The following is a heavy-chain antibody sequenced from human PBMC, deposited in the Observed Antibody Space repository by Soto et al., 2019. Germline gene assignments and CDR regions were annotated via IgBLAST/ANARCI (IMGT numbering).Heavy chain of an antibody. CDR1: GYTFTRYG. CDR3: AKNGQPPYYYYGLDV. J-gene: IGHJ6*02. Sequence: ASVKGSCKASGYTFTRYGISWVRQAPGQGLEWMGWISGYNGDTNYAQKFQGRVSMTIDTSTTTAYMELRSLISDDMAVYYCAKNGQPPYYYYGLDVWGQGTKVTVSS. D-gene: IGHD2-8*01. CDR2: ISGYNGDT. V-gene: IGHV1-18*03.